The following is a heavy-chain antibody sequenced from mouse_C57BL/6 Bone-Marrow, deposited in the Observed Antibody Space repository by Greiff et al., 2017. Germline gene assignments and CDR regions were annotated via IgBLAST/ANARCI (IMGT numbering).Heavy chain of an antibody. CDR2: ISSGGSYT. Sequence: EVNLVESGGDLVKPGGSLKLSCAASGFTFSSYGMSWVRQTPDKRLEWVATISSGGSYTYYPDSVKGRFTISRDNAKNTLYLQMSSLKSEDTAMYYCARHLYYAMDYWGQGTSVTVSS. V-gene: IGHV5-6*01. CDR1: GFTFSSYG. CDR3: ARHLYYAMDY. J-gene: IGHJ4*01.